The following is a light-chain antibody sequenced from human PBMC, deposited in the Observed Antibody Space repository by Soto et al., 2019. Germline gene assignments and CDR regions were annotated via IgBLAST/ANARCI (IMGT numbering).Light chain of an antibody. Sequence: IVLTQSPGTLSXXPGXRATLSCRASQPIXSRXLACYPHQPGQAPRLLIYRTFARAPGIPDRFXXXXXXXXXXLTISRLEREDFAVYYCQQYDTSPPTFGQGTRLDXK. CDR2: RTF. J-gene: IGKJ5*01. CDR3: QQYDTSPPT. CDR1: QPIXSRX. V-gene: IGKV3-20*01.